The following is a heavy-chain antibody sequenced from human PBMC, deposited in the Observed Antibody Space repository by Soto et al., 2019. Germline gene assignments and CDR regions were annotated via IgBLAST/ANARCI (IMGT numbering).Heavy chain of an antibody. J-gene: IGHJ4*02. Sequence: ASVKVSCKASGYTFTSYYMHWVRQAPGQGLEWMGIINPSGGSTSYAQKFQGRVTMTRDTSTSTVYMELSSLRSEDTAVYYCARDGESMDGFYYFDYWGQGTLVTVSS. CDR2: INPSGGST. D-gene: IGHD7-27*01. V-gene: IGHV1-46*03. CDR1: GYTFTSYY. CDR3: ARDGESMDGFYYFDY.